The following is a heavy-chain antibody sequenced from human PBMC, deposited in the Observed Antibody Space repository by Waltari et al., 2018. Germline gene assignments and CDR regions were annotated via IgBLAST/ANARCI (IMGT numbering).Heavy chain of an antibody. V-gene: IGHV3-30*18. CDR1: GLALSSSG. Sequence: QVQLVESGGGVVQPGRSLRLSCAVPGLALSSSGMPWVRQVPGKGLEWVAVILNDGIKYHADSVKGRFTISRDSSKNTLYLQMNSLRAEDTALYYCAKDRNYKWAFDYWGQGVLVTVSS. CDR2: ILNDGIK. D-gene: IGHD1-7*01. CDR3: AKDRNYKWAFDY. J-gene: IGHJ4*02.